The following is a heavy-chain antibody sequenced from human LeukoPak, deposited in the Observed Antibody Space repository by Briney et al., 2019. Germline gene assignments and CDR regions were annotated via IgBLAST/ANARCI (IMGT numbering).Heavy chain of an antibody. J-gene: IGHJ4*02. CDR3: ARDLKDPFQYYFDY. CDR2: TSSSSRTI. CDR1: GFTFSNYS. Sequence: GGSLRLSCAASGFTFSNYSMNWVRQTPGKGLEWVSYTSSSSRTIYYADSVRGRFTISRDNAKNSLYLQMNSLRAEDTAVYYCARDLKDPFQYYFDYWGQGTLVTVSS. V-gene: IGHV3-48*01.